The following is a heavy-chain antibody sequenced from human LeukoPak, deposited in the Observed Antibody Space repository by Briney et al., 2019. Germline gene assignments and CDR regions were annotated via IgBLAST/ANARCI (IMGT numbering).Heavy chain of an antibody. V-gene: IGHV1-8*03. Sequence: ASVKVSCKASGYTFTSYDINWVRQATGQGLEWMGWMTPNSAYTGYAQKFQGRVTITRNTSITTAYMELSSLRFEDTAVYYCARGRGGYNFGYFDLWGRGTLVTVSS. CDR1: GYTFTSYD. CDR3: ARGRGGYNFGYFDL. D-gene: IGHD5-24*01. CDR2: MTPNSAYT. J-gene: IGHJ2*01.